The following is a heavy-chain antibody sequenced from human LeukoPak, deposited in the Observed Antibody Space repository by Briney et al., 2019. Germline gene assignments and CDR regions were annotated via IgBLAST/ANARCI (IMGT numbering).Heavy chain of an antibody. CDR2: IYPGDSDT. D-gene: IGHD3-22*01. CDR1: GYSFTSYW. Sequence: GESLKISCKGSGYSFTSYWTGWVRQMPGKGLEWMGIIYPGDSDTRYSPSFQGQVTISADRSITTAYLQWSSLKASDTAMYYCARGDDSSGYYPGGYFDYWGQGTLVTVSS. V-gene: IGHV5-51*01. CDR3: ARGDDSSGYYPGGYFDY. J-gene: IGHJ4*02.